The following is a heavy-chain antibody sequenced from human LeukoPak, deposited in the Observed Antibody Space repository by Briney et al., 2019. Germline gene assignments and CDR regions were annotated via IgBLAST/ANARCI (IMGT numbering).Heavy chain of an antibody. V-gene: IGHV4-34*01. CDR1: GGSFSGYY. CDR2: INHSGST. J-gene: IGHJ3*02. CDR3: ARRRAYSSSKGLKGGAFDI. D-gene: IGHD6-13*01. Sequence: PSETLSLTCAVYGGSFSGYYWSWIRQPPGKGLEWIGEINHSGSTNYNPSLKSRVTISVDTSKNQFSLKLSSVTAADTAVYYCARRRAYSSSKGLKGGAFDIWGQGTMVTVSS.